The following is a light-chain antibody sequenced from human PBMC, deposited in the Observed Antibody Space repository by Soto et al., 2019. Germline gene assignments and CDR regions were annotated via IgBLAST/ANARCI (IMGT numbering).Light chain of an antibody. CDR3: QQYNSISIWGT. CDR2: KAS. Sequence: DIQMTQSPSTLSASVGDRVTITCRASQSISSWLAWYQQKPGKAPKLLIYKASSLESGVPSRFSGSGSGTEFTLTISSLQPDDFATYYCQQYNSISIWGTFGQGTKVDIK. V-gene: IGKV1-5*03. CDR1: QSISSW. J-gene: IGKJ1*01.